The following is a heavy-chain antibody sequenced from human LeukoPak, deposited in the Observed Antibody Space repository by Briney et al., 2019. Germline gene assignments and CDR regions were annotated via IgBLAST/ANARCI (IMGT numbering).Heavy chain of an antibody. CDR1: GGSISSGSYY. CDR2: IYTSGST. J-gene: IGHJ1*01. V-gene: IGHV4-61*02. D-gene: IGHD6-13*01. CDR3: ASERSSSWTEYFQH. Sequence: SETLSLTCTVSGGSISSGSYYWSWIRQPAGKGLEWIGRIYTSGSTNYNPSLKSRVTISVDTSKNQFSLKLSSVTAADTAVYYCASERSSSWTEYFQHWGQGTLVTVSP.